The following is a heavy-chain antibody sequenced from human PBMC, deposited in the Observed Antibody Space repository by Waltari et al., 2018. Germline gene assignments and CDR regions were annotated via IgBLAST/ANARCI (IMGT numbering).Heavy chain of an antibody. Sequence: EVQLVESGGGLVQPGRSLRLSCAASGFNFDDFAMHWVRQAPGKGLEWVSSISWNSGTVAYADSVMGRFTISRDNAKNSLYRQMNSLRAEDTAFYFCTKECGNELERRLNWFDSWGQGTLVTVSS. CDR3: TKECGNELERRLNWFDS. V-gene: IGHV3-9*01. CDR2: ISWNSGTV. D-gene: IGHD1-1*01. J-gene: IGHJ5*01. CDR1: GFNFDDFA.